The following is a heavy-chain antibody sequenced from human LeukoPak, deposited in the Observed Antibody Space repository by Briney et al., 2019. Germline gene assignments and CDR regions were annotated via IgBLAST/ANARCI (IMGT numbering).Heavy chain of an antibody. CDR3: ARGGYFSHCYDSSGYSPVN. J-gene: IGHJ3*01. V-gene: IGHV1-46*01. D-gene: IGHD3-22*01. CDR2: INPSGGST. Sequence: ASVKVSCKASGYTFTSYYMHWVRQAPGQGLEWMGIINPSGGSTSYAQKFQGRVTMTRDTSTSTVYMELSSLRSEDTAVYYCARGGYFSHCYDSSGYSPVNWGQGTMVTVSS. CDR1: GYTFTSYY.